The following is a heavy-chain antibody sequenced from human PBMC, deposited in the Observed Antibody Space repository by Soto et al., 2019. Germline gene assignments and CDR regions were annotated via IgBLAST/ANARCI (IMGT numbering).Heavy chain of an antibody. J-gene: IGHJ4*02. CDR3: ATSITIFGVASAFDY. CDR2: IYYSGST. V-gene: IGHV4-39*01. CDR1: GGSISSSSYY. Sequence: SETLSLTCTVSGGSISSSSYYWGWIRQPPGKGLEWIGSIYYSGSTYYNPSLKSRVTISVDTSKSQFSLKLSSVTAADTAVYYCATSITIFGVASAFDYWGQGTLVTVSS. D-gene: IGHD3-3*01.